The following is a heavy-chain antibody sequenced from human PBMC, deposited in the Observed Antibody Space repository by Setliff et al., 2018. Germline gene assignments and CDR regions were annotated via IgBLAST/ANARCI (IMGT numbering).Heavy chain of an antibody. D-gene: IGHD3-10*01. V-gene: IGHV4-39*02. CDR1: GGFLRSDTYH. CDR2: ISYTENT. CDR3: ARESATIGEFPLYYFDK. Sequence: SETLSLTCTVSGGFLRSDTYHWGWIRQPPGKGLEWIGTISYTENTHNNPSLKSRVTMSVDTAKNQFSLKLSSVTAADTAVYFCARESATIGEFPLYYFDKWGQGIPVTVSS. J-gene: IGHJ4*02.